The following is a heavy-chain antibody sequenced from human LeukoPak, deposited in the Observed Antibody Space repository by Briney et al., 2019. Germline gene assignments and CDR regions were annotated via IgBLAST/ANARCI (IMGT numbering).Heavy chain of an antibody. J-gene: IGHJ4*02. Sequence: GGSLRLSCAASGFTFSSYSMNWVRQAPGKGLEWVSSISSSSSYIYYADSVKGRFTISRDNAKNSLYLQMNSLRAEDTAVYYCARDGRTVGATTDYWGQGTLVTVSS. CDR1: GFTFSSYS. V-gene: IGHV3-21*01. D-gene: IGHD1-26*01. CDR3: ARDGRTVGATTDY. CDR2: ISSSSSYI.